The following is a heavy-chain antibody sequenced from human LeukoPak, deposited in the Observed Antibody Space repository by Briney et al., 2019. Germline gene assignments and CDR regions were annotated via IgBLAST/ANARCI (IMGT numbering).Heavy chain of an antibody. V-gene: IGHV4-59*08. Sequence: PSETLSLTCTVSGGSISSYYWSWIRQPPGKGLEWIGYIYYSGSTNYNPSLKSRVTISVDTSKNQFSLILTSVTAADTAVYYCARQTGAGLFILPGGQGTLVTVSS. CDR2: IYYSGST. J-gene: IGHJ4*02. CDR3: ARQTGAGLFILP. CDR1: GGSISSYY. D-gene: IGHD3-3*01.